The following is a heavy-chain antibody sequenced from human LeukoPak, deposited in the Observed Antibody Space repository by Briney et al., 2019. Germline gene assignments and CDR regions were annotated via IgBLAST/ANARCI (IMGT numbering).Heavy chain of an antibody. CDR3: AKDHINLKTPTETFDY. CDR2: ISGSGGST. D-gene: IGHD1-20*01. Sequence: GGSLRLSCAASGFTFSSYAMSWVRQAPGKGVEWVSAISGSGGSTYYADSVKGRFTISRDNSKNTLYLQMNSLRAEDTAVYYCAKDHINLKTPTETFDYWGQGTLVTVSS. V-gene: IGHV3-23*01. CDR1: GFTFSSYA. J-gene: IGHJ4*02.